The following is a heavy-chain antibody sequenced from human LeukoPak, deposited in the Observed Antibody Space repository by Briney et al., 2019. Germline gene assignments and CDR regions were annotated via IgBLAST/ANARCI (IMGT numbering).Heavy chain of an antibody. CDR2: IKEDDSEI. Sequence: ETLSLTCTVSGYSISSGYYWGWIRQPPGKGLEWVANIKEDDSEIYYVDSVKGRFTISRDNAKKSLYLHMSSLRVEDTAVYFCGRLRSLDQWGQGTLVTVSS. V-gene: IGHV3-7*01. D-gene: IGHD5-24*01. CDR1: GYSISSGYY. CDR3: GRLRSLDQ. J-gene: IGHJ4*02.